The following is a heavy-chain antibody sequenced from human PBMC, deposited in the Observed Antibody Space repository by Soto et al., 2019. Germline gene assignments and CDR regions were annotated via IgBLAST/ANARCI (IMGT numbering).Heavy chain of an antibody. J-gene: IGHJ4*02. D-gene: IGHD6-25*01. Sequence: QVQLVESGGGVVQPGRSLRLSCAASGFTFSSYGMHWVRQAPGKGLEWVAVIWYDGSNKYYADSVKGRFTISRDNSKNTLYLQMNSLRAEDTAVYYCARDLRSSGGEYYFDYWGQGTLVTVSS. CDR2: IWYDGSNK. CDR1: GFTFSSYG. CDR3: ARDLRSSGGEYYFDY. V-gene: IGHV3-33*01.